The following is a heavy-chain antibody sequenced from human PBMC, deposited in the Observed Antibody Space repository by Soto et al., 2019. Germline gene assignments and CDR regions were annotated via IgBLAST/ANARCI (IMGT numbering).Heavy chain of an antibody. CDR3: ARDKYRGGYGGYGFDY. V-gene: IGHV3-33*01. J-gene: IGHJ4*02. D-gene: IGHD5-12*01. CDR1: GFTFSSYG. Sequence: GGSLRLSCAASGFTFSSYGMHWVRQAPGKGLEWVAVIWYDGSNKYYADSVKGRFTISRDNSKNTLYLQMNSLRAEDTAVYYCARDKYRGGYGGYGFDYWGQGTLVTVSS. CDR2: IWYDGSNK.